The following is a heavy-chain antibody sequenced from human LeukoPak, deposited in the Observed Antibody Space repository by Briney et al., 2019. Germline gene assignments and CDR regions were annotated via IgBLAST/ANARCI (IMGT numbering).Heavy chain of an antibody. J-gene: IGHJ1*01. CDR3: ARGYCGGDCYGD. V-gene: IGHV3-21*01. D-gene: IGHD2-21*02. Sequence: GGSLRLSCAASGFTFSDYTMNWVRQAPGKGLEYVSSISGSSRHIYYADSVKGRFTISRDNTKSSLYLQMNSLRVEDMAVYYCARGYCGGDCYGDWGRGTLVTVSS. CDR2: ISGSSRHI. CDR1: GFTFSDYT.